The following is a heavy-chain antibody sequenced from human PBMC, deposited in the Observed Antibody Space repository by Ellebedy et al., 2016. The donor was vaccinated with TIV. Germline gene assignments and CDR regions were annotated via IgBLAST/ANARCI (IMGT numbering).Heavy chain of an antibody. CDR3: ARAYIMDV. Sequence: AASVKVFCKASGYTFTGYYFHWVRHAPGQGLEWMGWINPNSGGTDYAQKFLGRVTMTRDTSISTAYMELSRLRSDDTAVYYCARAYIMDVWGQGTTVTVSS. CDR1: GYTFTGYY. V-gene: IGHV1-2*02. D-gene: IGHD4-11*01. CDR2: INPNSGGT. J-gene: IGHJ6*02.